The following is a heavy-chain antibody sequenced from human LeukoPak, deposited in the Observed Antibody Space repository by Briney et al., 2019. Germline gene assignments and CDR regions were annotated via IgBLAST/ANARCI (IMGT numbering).Heavy chain of an antibody. J-gene: IGHJ3*02. CDR1: GGSISSYY. CDR2: IYYSGST. V-gene: IGHV4-59*01. Sequence: PSETLSLTCTVSGGSISSYYWSWLRQPPGKGLEWIGYIYYSGSTNYNPSLKSRVTISVDTSKNQFSLKLSSVTAADTAVYYCARQYCSSTSCFPQEIHYAFDIWGQGTMVTVSS. CDR3: ARQYCSSTSCFPQEIHYAFDI. D-gene: IGHD2-2*01.